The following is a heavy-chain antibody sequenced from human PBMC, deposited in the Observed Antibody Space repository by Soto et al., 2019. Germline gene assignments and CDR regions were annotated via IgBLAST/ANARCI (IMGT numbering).Heavy chain of an antibody. CDR3: ARRGDTLPSFYFGMDV. D-gene: IGHD2-21*02. V-gene: IGHV4-31*03. Sequence: QVQLQESGPGLVRPSQILSLNCTVSGGSMTSGGYYWNWIRHPPGMGLEWIGFIHNSGSLYYNPYLRSRLLISLDTSKNQFSLRLSSVTVADSAVYYCARRGDTLPSFYFGMDVWGQGTTVTVSS. CDR1: GGSMTSGGYY. CDR2: IHNSGSL. J-gene: IGHJ6*02.